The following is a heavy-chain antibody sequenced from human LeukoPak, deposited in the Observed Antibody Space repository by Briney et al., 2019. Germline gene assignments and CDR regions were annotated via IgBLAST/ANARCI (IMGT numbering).Heavy chain of an antibody. CDR3: AKEYFFGSGRYYSYFDY. D-gene: IGHD3-10*01. CDR1: GFTFSGFW. J-gene: IGHJ4*02. V-gene: IGHV3-7*04. Sequence: GGSLRLSCAVSGFTFSGFWMSWSRQAPGKGLEWVASINSDGSEGYYADVVKGRFTISRDNSKNTLYLQMNSLRAEDTAVYYCAKEYFFGSGRYYSYFDYWGQGTLVTVSS. CDR2: INSDGSEG.